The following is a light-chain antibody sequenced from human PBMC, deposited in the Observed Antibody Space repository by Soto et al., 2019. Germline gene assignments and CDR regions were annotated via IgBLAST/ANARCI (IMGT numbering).Light chain of an antibody. Sequence: EIVLTQSPGTLSLSPGERATLSCRASQSVDSSYLAWYQQKPGQAPRLLIYGASSRATGIPDRFSGSGSGTDFTLTISRLEPEDFAVYYCQQYGNSFTFGPGTKVDIK. CDR1: QSVDSSY. V-gene: IGKV3-20*01. J-gene: IGKJ3*01. CDR2: GAS. CDR3: QQYGNSFT.